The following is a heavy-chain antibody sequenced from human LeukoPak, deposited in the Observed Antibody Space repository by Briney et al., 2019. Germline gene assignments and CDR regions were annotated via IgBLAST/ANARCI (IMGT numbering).Heavy chain of an antibody. CDR3: ARGGGSYGEGVDY. Sequence: ASVKVSCKASGYSFTDYYMHWVRQAPGQGLEWMGWINPNSGGTNYAQKFQGRVTMTRDTSISTAYMELSRLRSDDTAVYYCARGGGSYGEGVDYWGQGTLVTVSS. J-gene: IGHJ4*02. V-gene: IGHV1-2*02. CDR2: INPNSGGT. CDR1: GYSFTDYY. D-gene: IGHD1-26*01.